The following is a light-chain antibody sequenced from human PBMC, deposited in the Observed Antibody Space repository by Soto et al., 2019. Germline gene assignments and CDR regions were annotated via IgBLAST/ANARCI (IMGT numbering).Light chain of an antibody. V-gene: IGLV2-11*01. CDR2: NVN. CDR3: CSYTSSALTL. J-gene: IGLJ2*01. CDR1: SSDVGSYDY. Sequence: QSALIQPPSVSGSPGQSVTISCSGTSSDVGSYDYVSWYQQHPGTVPKPMIYNVNSRPSGVPDRFSGSKSGNTASMTISGLQAEDEADYSCCSYTSSALTLFGGGTKVTVL.